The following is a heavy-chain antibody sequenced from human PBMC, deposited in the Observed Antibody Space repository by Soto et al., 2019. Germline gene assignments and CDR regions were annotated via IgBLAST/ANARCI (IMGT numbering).Heavy chain of an antibody. CDR1: GGSFSGYY. CDR2: INHSGST. J-gene: IGHJ3*02. V-gene: IGHV4-34*01. CDR3: ARVPVEEQLALGAFDI. Sequence: QVQLQQWGAGLLKPSETLSLTCAVYGGSFSGYYWSWIRQPPGKGLEWIGEINHSGSTNYNPSLKSRVTISVDTSKNQFSLKLSSVTAADTAVYYCARVPVEEQLALGAFDIWGQGTMVTVSS. D-gene: IGHD6-6*01.